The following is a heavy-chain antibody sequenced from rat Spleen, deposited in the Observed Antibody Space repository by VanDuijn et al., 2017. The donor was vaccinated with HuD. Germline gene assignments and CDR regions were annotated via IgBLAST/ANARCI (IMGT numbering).Heavy chain of an antibody. Sequence: EVQLVESGGGLVQPGRSLKLSCAASGFTFSNYYMAWVRQAPTKGLEWVAYISTGGDNTYYRDSVQGRFTISRDNAKSTLYLQLDSLRAEDTATYYCTRDLYYYSSYIYPWFAYWGQGTLVTVSS. CDR1: GFTFSNYY. J-gene: IGHJ3*01. V-gene: IGHV5-27*01. CDR2: ISTGGDNT. D-gene: IGHD1-2*01. CDR3: TRDLYYYSSYIYPWFAY.